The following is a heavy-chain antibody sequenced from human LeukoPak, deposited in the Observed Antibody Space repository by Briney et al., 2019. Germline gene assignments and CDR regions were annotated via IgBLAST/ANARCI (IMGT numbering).Heavy chain of an antibody. V-gene: IGHV3-23*01. CDR1: GFTFSPYA. CDR2: ISGNGGST. Sequence: PGGSLRLSCGASGFTFSPYAINWVRQAPGKGLEWVAGISGNGGSTHYADSVKGRFPIARDNSRNTVYVQMNSLRDEDTAVYFCARAKKGTPVPISYYYYAMDVWGQGTKVTVSS. CDR3: ARAKKGTPVPISYYYYAMDV. D-gene: IGHD2-2*01. J-gene: IGHJ6*01.